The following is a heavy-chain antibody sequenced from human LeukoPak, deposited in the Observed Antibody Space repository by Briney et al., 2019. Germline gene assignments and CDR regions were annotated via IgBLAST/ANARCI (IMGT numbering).Heavy chain of an antibody. CDR2: IYYSGST. CDR1: GGSISGSSYY. V-gene: IGHV4-39*01. CDR3: VRHPALVPPDD. J-gene: IGHJ4*02. Sequence: SETLSLTCTVSGGSISGSSYYWGWIRQPLGKGLEWIGSIYYSGSTYYNPSLKSRVIISVDTSKNQFSLKLSSVTAADTAVYYCVRHPALVPPDDWGQGTLVTVSS. D-gene: IGHD6-6*01.